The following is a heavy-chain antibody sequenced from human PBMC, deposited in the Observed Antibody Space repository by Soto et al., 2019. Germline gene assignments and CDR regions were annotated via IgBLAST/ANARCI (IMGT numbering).Heavy chain of an antibody. D-gene: IGHD3-10*01. J-gene: IGHJ3*01. CDR2: IYYSGST. V-gene: IGHV4-59*01. CDR1: GGSIRSYY. Sequence: QVQLQEWGPGLVKPSETLSLTCTVSGGSIRSYYWSWIRQPPGKGLEWIGYIYYSGSTNYNPSLKSRVTISVDTSKNQFSLKLSSVTAADTAVYYCARVWGGAFDFWGQGTMVTVSS. CDR3: ARVWGGAFDF.